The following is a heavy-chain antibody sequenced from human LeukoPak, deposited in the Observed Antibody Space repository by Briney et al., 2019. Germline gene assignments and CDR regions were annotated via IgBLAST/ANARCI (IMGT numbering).Heavy chain of an antibody. V-gene: IGHV4-34*01. D-gene: IGHD6-13*01. CDR2: INHSGST. CDR3: ARQRYSSSQDY. J-gene: IGHJ4*02. CDR1: GGSFSGYY. Sequence: PSETLSLTCAVYGGSFSGYYWSWIRQPPGKGLEWIGEINHSGSTNYNPSLKSRVTISVDTSKNQFSLKLSSVTAADTAVYYCARQRYSSSQDYWGQGTRVTVSS.